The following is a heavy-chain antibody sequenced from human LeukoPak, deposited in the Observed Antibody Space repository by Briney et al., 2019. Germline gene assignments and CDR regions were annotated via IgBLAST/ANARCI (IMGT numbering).Heavy chain of an antibody. V-gene: IGHV1-2*04. CDR3: ARGAPDIVVVPAAASGMDV. Sequence: ASVKVSCKASGYTFTGYYMHWVRQAPGQGLEWMGWINPNSGGTNYAQKFRGWVTMTRDTSISTAYMELSRLRSDDTAVYYCARGAPDIVVVPAAASGMDVWGQGTTVTVSS. CDR2: INPNSGGT. D-gene: IGHD2-2*01. J-gene: IGHJ6*02. CDR1: GYTFTGYY.